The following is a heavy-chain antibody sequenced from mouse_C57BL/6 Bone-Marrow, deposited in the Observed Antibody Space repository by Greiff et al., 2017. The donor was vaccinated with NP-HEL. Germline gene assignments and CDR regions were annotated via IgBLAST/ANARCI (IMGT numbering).Heavy chain of an antibody. CDR3: ARGGYYGSSYDYARDY. V-gene: IGHV1-12*01. D-gene: IGHD1-1*01. Sequence: QVQLQQSGAELVRPGASVKMSCKASGYPFTSYNMHWVKQTPRQGLEWIGAIYPGNGATSYNPKFKGKATLTVDQSSSTAYMQLSSLTSEDSAVYFCARGGYYGSSYDYARDYWGQGTSVTVSS. CDR1: GYPFTSYN. CDR2: IYPGNGAT. J-gene: IGHJ4*01.